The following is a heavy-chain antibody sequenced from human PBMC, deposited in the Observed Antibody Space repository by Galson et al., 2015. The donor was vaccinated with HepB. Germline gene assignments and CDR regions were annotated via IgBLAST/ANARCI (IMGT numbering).Heavy chain of an antibody. D-gene: IGHD1-26*01. Sequence: VKVSCKASGYTSTTYYMHWVRQAPGQGLEWMGIIRPSGDDGTTYAQKFQGRVTMTRDTSTSTVYMDLSSLRSEDTAVYYCVREYRGGSFDYWGQGTLVTVTS. CDR1: GYTSTTYY. CDR2: IRPSGDDGT. CDR3: VREYRGGSFDY. J-gene: IGHJ4*02. V-gene: IGHV1-46*01.